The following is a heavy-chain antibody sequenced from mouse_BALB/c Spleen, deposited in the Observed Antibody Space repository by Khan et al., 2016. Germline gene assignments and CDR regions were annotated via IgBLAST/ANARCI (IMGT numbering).Heavy chain of an antibody. D-gene: IGHD2-2*01. CDR3: ARGGDGYDPDSMED. CDR1: GFDFSSYW. CDR2: INPGSSPI. V-gene: IGHV4-2*02. Sequence: EVKLLESGGGLVQPGGSLNLSCAASGFDFSSYWMSWARQAPGKGQEWIGEINPGSSPINYTPSLKDKFIISRDNATNTLYLQMSNVRSEDTALFYCARGGDGYDPDSMEDWGQGASVTVAS. J-gene: IGHJ4*01.